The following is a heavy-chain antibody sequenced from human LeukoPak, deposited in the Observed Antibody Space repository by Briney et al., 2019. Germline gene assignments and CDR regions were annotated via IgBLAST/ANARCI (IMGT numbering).Heavy chain of an antibody. V-gene: IGHV3-30*03. CDR2: ISYDGSNK. Sequence: PGRSLRLSCAASGFTFSSYGMHWVRQAPGKGLEWVAVISYDGSNKYYADSVKGRFTISRDTSKNTLFLQMHGLRADDTAVYYCARGSCSGGNCYYFDYWGPGTLVTVSS. D-gene: IGHD2-15*01. CDR3: ARGSCSGGNCYYFDY. J-gene: IGHJ4*02. CDR1: GFTFSSYG.